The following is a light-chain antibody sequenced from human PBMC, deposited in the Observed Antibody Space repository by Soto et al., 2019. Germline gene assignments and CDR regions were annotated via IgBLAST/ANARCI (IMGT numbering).Light chain of an antibody. J-gene: IGKJ4*01. CDR3: QQRSNWPLT. V-gene: IGKV3-11*01. CDR1: QSVSRY. CDR2: DAS. Sequence: DILLTQSPASLSSSLGERVTLSCRASQSVSRYLAWYQQKPGQAPRLLIFDASNLHSGIPCRFSGSGSGPDFTLTISSLEPEDFAVYYCQQRSNWPLTFGGGTKVDIK.